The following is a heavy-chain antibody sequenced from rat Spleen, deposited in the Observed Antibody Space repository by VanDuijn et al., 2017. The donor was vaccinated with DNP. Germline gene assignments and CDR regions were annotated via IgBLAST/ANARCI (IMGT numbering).Heavy chain of an antibody. J-gene: IGHJ4*01. D-gene: IGHD1-11*01. CDR2: IIYDGSSS. CDR3: ATFEGRDA. Sequence: EVQLVESGGGLVQPGRSLKLSCEASGFTFSDYSMAWVRQSPKKGLEWVATIIYDGSSSFYRDSVKGRFTISRDNAKTTLYLQMDSLRSEDTATYYCATFEGRDAWGQGTSVTVSS. CDR1: GFTFSDYS. V-gene: IGHV5S10*01.